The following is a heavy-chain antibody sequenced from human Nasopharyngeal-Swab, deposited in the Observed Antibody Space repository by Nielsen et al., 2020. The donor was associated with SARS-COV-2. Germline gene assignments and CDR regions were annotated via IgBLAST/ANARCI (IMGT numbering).Heavy chain of an antibody. J-gene: IGHJ4*02. CDR3: VRSSSWYYFDY. CDR2: IYSNGNT. V-gene: IGHV4-39*01. CDR1: GDSIAYSTFY. D-gene: IGHD6-13*01. Sequence: SETLSLTCTVSGDSIAYSTFYWGWIRQPPGKGLEWIGNIYSNGNTYQNPSLKSRLTLSVDKSKNQFSLQLSSVTAADTAVYYCVRSSSWYYFDYWAQGTQVTVSS.